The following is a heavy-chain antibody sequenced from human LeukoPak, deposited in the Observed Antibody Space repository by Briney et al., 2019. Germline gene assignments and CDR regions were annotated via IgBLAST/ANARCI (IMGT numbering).Heavy chain of an antibody. V-gene: IGHV3-23*01. CDR1: GFTFSAYG. CDR2: ITYSSGNT. J-gene: IGHJ5*02. Sequence: GGSLRLPCAASGFTFSAYGMSWFRQAPGKGLEWVSAITYSSGNTYYADSVKGRFTISRDNAKNSLYLQMNSLRAEDTAVYYCARAGSTNSWFDPWGQGTLVIVSS. CDR3: ARAGSTNSWFDP. D-gene: IGHD2-2*01.